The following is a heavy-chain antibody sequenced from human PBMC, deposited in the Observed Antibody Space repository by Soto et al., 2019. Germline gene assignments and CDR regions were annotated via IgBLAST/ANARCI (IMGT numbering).Heavy chain of an antibody. V-gene: IGHV4-4*07. CDR1: GGSINSYW. D-gene: IGHD2-21*01. J-gene: IGHJ4*02. CDR2: VYSSGTT. Sequence: PSETLYLTCTVSGGSINSYWWSWMRQPAGKGLEWIGRVYSSGTTDYNPSLNSRATMSVETSKNQFSLKLSSVTAADTAVYYCARDIASYAYGEGYWGQGIQVTVSS. CDR3: ARDIASYAYGEGY.